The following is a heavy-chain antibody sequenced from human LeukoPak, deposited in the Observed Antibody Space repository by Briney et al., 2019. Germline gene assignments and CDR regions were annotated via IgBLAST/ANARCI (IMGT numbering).Heavy chain of an antibody. D-gene: IGHD2-8*01. CDR1: GDSLNRHY. Sequence: SETLSLTCAVYGDSLNRHYWSWIRQPPGKGLEWIGEGDNTGGTKFNPSLKGRVTISADTSNNQFSLKLTSVTAADTAVYYCARNGQSGFSFDPWGQGTLVTVSS. CDR2: GDNTGGT. J-gene: IGHJ5*02. CDR3: ARNGQSGFSFDP. V-gene: IGHV4-34*01.